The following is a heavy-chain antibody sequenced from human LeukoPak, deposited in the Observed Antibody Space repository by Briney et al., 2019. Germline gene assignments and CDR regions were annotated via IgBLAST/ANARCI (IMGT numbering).Heavy chain of an antibody. CDR3: AKGAHDYGVSTA. J-gene: IGHJ5*02. V-gene: IGHV3-23*01. Sequence: GGSLRLSCAASGFTFSSYAMSWVRQAPGKGLEWVSAISGSGGGTYYADSVKGRFTISKDNSKNTLYLQMNSLRAEATAVYYCAKGAHDYGVSTAWGQGTLVTVSS. CDR2: ISGSGGGT. CDR1: GFTFSSYA. D-gene: IGHD4-17*01.